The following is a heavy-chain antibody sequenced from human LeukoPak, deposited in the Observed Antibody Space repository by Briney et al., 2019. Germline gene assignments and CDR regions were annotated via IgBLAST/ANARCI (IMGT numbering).Heavy chain of an antibody. CDR3: ARDQCSGGSCYPGWFDP. D-gene: IGHD2-15*01. Sequence: SETLSLTCTVSGGSISSYYWSWIRQPPGKGLEWIGYIYYSGSTNYNPSLKSRVTISVDTSKNQFSLKLSSVTAADTAVYYCARDQCSGGSCYPGWFDPWGQGTLVTVSS. CDR2: IYYSGST. V-gene: IGHV4-59*01. CDR1: GGSISSYY. J-gene: IGHJ5*02.